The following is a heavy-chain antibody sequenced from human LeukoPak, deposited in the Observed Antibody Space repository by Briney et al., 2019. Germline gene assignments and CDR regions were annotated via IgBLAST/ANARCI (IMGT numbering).Heavy chain of an antibody. V-gene: IGHV3-48*04. CDR3: ARGPPRFDP. J-gene: IGHJ5*02. Sequence: GGSLRLSCSASGFTFSSYTMNWVRQAPGKGLEWVSYIDLSGSTLYYVDSVKGRFTISRDNAKNSLYLQMNSLRAEDTAVYYCARGPPRFDPWGQGTLVTVSS. CDR2: IDLSGSTL. CDR1: GFTFSSYT.